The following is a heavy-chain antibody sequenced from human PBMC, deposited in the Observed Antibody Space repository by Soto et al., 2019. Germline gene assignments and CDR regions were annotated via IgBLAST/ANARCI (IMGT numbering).Heavy chain of an antibody. J-gene: IGHJ5*02. CDR2: INPSGST. D-gene: IGHD4-4*01. CDR3: ARMLDNYVNGNWFET. Sequence: PSETLSLTCAVYCGYFSGYYWSWIRQPPWKGLEWIVEINPSGSTNYNPSLKSRVTISLDTSKNQSSLKLSSVTAADTAVYYCARMLDNYVNGNWFETWGKGTMVTVSS. V-gene: IGHV4-34*01. CDR1: CGYFSGYY.